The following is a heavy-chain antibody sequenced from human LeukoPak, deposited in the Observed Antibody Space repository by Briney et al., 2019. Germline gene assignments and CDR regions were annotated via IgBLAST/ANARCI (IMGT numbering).Heavy chain of an antibody. CDR1: GGTFSSYA. Sequence: SVKVSCKASGGTFSSYAISWVRQAPGQGLEWMGGIIPIFGTANYAQKFQGRVTITADESTSTAYMELSSLRSEDTAVYYCARVMTTVIPLGYWGQGTLVTVSS. V-gene: IGHV1-69*13. CDR2: IIPIFGTA. CDR3: ARVMTTVIPLGY. D-gene: IGHD4-11*01. J-gene: IGHJ4*02.